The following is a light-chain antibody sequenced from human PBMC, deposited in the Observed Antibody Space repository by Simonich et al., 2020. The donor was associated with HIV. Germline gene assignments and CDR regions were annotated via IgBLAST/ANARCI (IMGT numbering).Light chain of an antibody. J-gene: IGKJ5*01. CDR1: QSISSY. CDR2: AAS. Sequence: DIQLTQSPSSLSASVGDRVTITCRTSQSISSYLNWYQHKPGKAPKLLIYAASSLQSEVPSRFSGSGSGTDSTLTISSLQPEDVATYYCQQSYNTLSITFGQGTRLEIK. CDR3: QQSYNTLSIT. V-gene: IGKV1-39*01.